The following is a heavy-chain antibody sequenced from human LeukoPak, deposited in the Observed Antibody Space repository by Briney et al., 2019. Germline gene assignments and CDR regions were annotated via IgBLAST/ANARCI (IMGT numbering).Heavy chain of an antibody. V-gene: IGHV7-4-1*02. CDR1: GYTFTSYG. J-gene: IGHJ5*02. CDR3: ARYTTTGYYDYVWGSYRNWFDP. Sequence: ASVKVSCKASGYTFTSYGISWVRQAPGQGLEWMGWINTNTGNPTYAQGFTGRFVFSLDTSVSTAYLQISSLKAEDTAVYYCARYTTTGYYDYVWGSYRNWFDPWGQGTLVTVSS. CDR2: INTNTGNP. D-gene: IGHD3-16*02.